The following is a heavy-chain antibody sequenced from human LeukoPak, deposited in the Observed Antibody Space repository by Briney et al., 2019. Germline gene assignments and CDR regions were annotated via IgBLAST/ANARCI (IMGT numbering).Heavy chain of an antibody. CDR3: ARGPSTGYELLWFGELHFDY. CDR1: VYTFTSYG. CDR2: ISAYNGNT. Sequence: ASVKVSCKASVYTFTSYGISWVRQAPGQGLEWMGWISAYNGNTNYAQKLQGRVAMTTDTSTSTAYMELRSLRSDDTAVYYCARGPSTGYELLWFGELHFDYWGQGTLVTVSS. V-gene: IGHV1-18*01. D-gene: IGHD3-10*01. J-gene: IGHJ4*02.